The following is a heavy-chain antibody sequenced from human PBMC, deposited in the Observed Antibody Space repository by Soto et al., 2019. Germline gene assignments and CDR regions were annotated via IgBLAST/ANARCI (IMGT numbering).Heavy chain of an antibody. V-gene: IGHV3-7*03. Sequence: VQLVESGGDLVQPGGSLRLSCVGSGFTFSSYWMGWVRQTPGTGLEWVATIKEDGTEKYYVDSVKGRFTFSRDNAKTSVYLEMSSLRAEDTAVYYCVTAVRGYNANGDLWGQGTTVTVSS. J-gene: IGHJ6*02. CDR1: GFTFSSYW. D-gene: IGHD5-12*01. CDR2: IKEDGTEK. CDR3: VTAVRGYNANGDL.